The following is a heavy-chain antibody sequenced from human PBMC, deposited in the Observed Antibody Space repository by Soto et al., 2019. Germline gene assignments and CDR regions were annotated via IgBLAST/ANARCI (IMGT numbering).Heavy chain of an antibody. Sequence: SETLSLTCTVSGISVSTSDYYWGWVRQPPGKGLDWIGNIYYSGSTFYNPSLRSRVTLSVDTSKNQFSLRLNSVTVADTAVYFCAGFVVSASRNSDYDYWGQGTLVTVSS. CDR1: GISVSTSDYY. J-gene: IGHJ4*02. V-gene: IGHV4-39*01. CDR2: IYYSGST. D-gene: IGHD2-15*01. CDR3: AGFVVSASRNSDYDY.